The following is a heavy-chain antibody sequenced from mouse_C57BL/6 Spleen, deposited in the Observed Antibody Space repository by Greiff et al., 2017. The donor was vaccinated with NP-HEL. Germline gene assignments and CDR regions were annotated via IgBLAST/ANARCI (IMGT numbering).Heavy chain of an antibody. V-gene: IGHV5-16*01. J-gene: IGHJ1*03. CDR3: ARDRGPPWHFDV. CDR1: GFTFSDYY. Sequence: EVKLVESEGGLVQPGSSMKLSCTASGFTFSDYYMAWVRQVPEKGLEWVANINYDGSSTYYLDSLKSRFIISRDNAKNILYLQMSSLKSEDTATYYCARDRGPPWHFDVWGTGTTVTVSS. CDR2: INYDGSST.